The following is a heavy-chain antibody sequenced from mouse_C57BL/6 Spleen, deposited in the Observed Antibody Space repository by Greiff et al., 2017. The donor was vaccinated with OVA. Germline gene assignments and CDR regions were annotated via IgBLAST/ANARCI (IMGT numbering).Heavy chain of an antibody. CDR2: IYPGSGNT. V-gene: IGHV1-76*01. CDR3: ARSGVGFDY. CDR1: GYTFTDYY. J-gene: IGHJ2*01. D-gene: IGHD1-1*02. Sequence: VQLQQSGAELVRPGASVKLSCKASGYTFTDYYINWEKQRPGQGLEWIARIYPGSGNTYYNEKFKGKATLTAEKSSSTAYMQLSSLTSEDSAVYFCARSGVGFDYWGQGTTLTVSS.